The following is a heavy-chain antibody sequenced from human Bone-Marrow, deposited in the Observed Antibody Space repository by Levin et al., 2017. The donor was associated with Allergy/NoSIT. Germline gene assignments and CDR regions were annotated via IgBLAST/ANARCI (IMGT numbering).Heavy chain of an antibody. Sequence: SGGSLRLSCAASGFTFSSYAMHWVRQAPGKGLEWVAVISYDGSNKYYADSVKGRFTISRDNSKNTLYLQMNSLRAEDTAVYYCARDYYDSSGYFGAYFDYWGQGTLVTVSS. CDR3: ARDYYDSSGYFGAYFDY. D-gene: IGHD3-22*01. J-gene: IGHJ4*02. CDR2: ISYDGSNK. V-gene: IGHV3-30-3*01. CDR1: GFTFSSYA.